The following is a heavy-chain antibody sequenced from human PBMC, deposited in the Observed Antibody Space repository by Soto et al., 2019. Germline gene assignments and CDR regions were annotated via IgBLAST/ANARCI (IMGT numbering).Heavy chain of an antibody. CDR1: GGSISSYY. CDR3: ARQLAYYYDSSGFDP. Sequence: SETLSLTCTVSGGSISSYYWSWIRQPPGKGLEWIGYIYYSGSTNYNPSLKSRVTISVDTSKNQFSLKLSSVTAADTAVYYCARQLAYYYDSSGFDPWGQGTLVTV. V-gene: IGHV4-59*08. CDR2: IYYSGST. J-gene: IGHJ5*02. D-gene: IGHD3-22*01.